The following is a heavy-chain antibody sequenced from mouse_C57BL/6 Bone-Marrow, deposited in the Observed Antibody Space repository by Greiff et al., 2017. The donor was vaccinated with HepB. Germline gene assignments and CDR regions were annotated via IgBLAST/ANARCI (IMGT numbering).Heavy chain of an antibody. CDR3: ARHYGSPLFAY. V-gene: IGHV1-82*01. CDR2: IYPGDGDT. CDR1: GYAFSSSW. Sequence: QVQLKQSGPELVKPGASVTISCKASGYAFSSSWMNWVKQRPGKGLEWIGRIYPGDGDTNYNGKFKGKATLTADKSSSTAYMQLSSLTSEDSAVYICARHYGSPLFAYWGQGTLVTVSA. D-gene: IGHD1-1*01. J-gene: IGHJ3*01.